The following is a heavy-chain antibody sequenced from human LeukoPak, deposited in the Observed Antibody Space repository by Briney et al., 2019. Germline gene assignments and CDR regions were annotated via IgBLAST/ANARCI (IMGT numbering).Heavy chain of an antibody. CDR1: GYTLTSYY. CDR2: INPSAGTT. J-gene: IGHJ4*02. CDR3: ARGAPTGYAISSGRYDY. D-gene: IGHD6-6*01. Sequence: ASVKVSCKASGYTLTSYYMHWVRQAPGQGLQWMGDINPSAGTTTYAQKFQGRVTMTRDTSTNTVYMELSSLRSDDTAVYYCARGAPTGYAISSGRYDYWGQGTLVTVSS. V-gene: IGHV1-46*01.